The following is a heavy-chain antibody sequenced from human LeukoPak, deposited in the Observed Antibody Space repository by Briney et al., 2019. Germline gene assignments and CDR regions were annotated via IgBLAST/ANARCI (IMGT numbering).Heavy chain of an antibody. CDR2: ISSSGSTI. CDR3: ARDSQEFFQH. V-gene: IGHV3-48*03. Sequence: GGSLRLSCAASGFTFSFYEMNWVRQAPGKGLEWVSDISSSGSTIYYTDSVKGRFTISRDNAKNSLYLQMNSLRTEDTALYYCARDSQEFFQHWGQGTLVTVSS. CDR1: GFTFSFYE. J-gene: IGHJ1*01.